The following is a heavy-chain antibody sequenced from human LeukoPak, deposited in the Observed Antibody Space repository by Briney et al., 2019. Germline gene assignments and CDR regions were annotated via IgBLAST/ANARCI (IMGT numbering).Heavy chain of an antibody. CDR2: IYYSGST. Sequence: SETLSLTCTVPGGSISSSSYYWGWIRQPPGKGLEWIGSIYYSGSTYYNPSLKSRVTISVDTSKNQFSLKLSSVTAADTAVYYCARERTPNYDILTGFFVPDAFDIWGQGTMVTVSS. J-gene: IGHJ3*02. CDR1: GGSISSSSYY. CDR3: ARERTPNYDILTGFFVPDAFDI. D-gene: IGHD3-9*01. V-gene: IGHV4-39*07.